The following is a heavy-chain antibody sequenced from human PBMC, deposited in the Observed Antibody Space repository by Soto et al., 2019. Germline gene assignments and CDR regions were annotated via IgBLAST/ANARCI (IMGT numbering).Heavy chain of an antibody. J-gene: IGHJ3*01. CDR1: GYIFTEYG. Sequence: QVQLVQSGPEVKKPGASVKVSCKASGYIFTEYGLSWVRQAPGQGLEWLGWISTDNGDTNYAQRLRGRVSMTTDTSTSTAYMELRRLRSDDTATYYCARVTLGAWGQGTMVTVSS. CDR3: ARVTLGA. CDR2: ISTDNGDT. V-gene: IGHV1-18*01.